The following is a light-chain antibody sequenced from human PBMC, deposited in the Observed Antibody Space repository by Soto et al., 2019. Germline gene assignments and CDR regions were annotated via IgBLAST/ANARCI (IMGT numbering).Light chain of an antibody. CDR2: GAS. J-gene: IGKJ1*01. Sequence: DIRMTQSPAPLFLSTGARFTLSRSASQSVTSNLSCYQQKPGHAPSLLIYGASTRATGSPAGCSGSGSWTDFTLIIIRLEPEDASVYYCQQYYDSFPWTFGQGTKVDIK. CDR3: QQYYDSFPWT. V-gene: IGKV3-15*01. CDR1: QSVTSN.